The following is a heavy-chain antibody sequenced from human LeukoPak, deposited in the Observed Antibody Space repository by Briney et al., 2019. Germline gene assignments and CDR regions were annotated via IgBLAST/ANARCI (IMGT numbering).Heavy chain of an antibody. V-gene: IGHV3-21*01. CDR2: ISSSSSYI. CDR1: GFTFSSYS. Sequence: GGSLRLSCAASGFTFSSYSMNWVRRAPGKGLEWVSSISSSSSYIYYADSVKGRFTISRDNDKNSLYLQMNSLRAEDTAVYYCARFEFGELYDAFDIWGQGTMVTVSS. J-gene: IGHJ3*02. CDR3: ARFEFGELYDAFDI. D-gene: IGHD3-10*01.